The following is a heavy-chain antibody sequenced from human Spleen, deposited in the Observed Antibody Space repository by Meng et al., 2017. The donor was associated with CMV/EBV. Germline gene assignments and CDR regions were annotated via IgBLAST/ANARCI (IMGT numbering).Heavy chain of an antibody. J-gene: IGHJ6*02. CDR2: SSSSSSYI. Sequence: GESLKISCSASGFKFSDYSMTWVRQTPGKGLEWVSTSSSSSSYIDYADSVKGRFTFSRDNAKNSLYLQMNSLRAEDTGVYYCARDQYRCLGGGDCRNYYYGMDVWGQGTTVTVSS. CDR3: ARDQYRCLGGGDCRNYYYGMDV. CDR1: GFKFSDYS. V-gene: IGHV3-21*01. D-gene: IGHD2-21*01.